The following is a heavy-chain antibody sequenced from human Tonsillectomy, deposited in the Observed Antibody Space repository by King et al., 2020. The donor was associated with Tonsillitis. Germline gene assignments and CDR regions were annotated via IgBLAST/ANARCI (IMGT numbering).Heavy chain of an antibody. V-gene: IGHV3-53*01. CDR1: GFTVSSNY. Sequence: VQLVESGGGLIQPGGSLRLSCAASGFTVSSNYMSWVRQAPGKGLEWVSVIYSGGSTYYADSVKGRFTISRDNSKNTLYLQMNSLRAEDTAVYYCARGPYDFWSGYFGMDVWGQGTTVTVSS. J-gene: IGHJ6*02. CDR2: IYSGGST. CDR3: ARGPYDFWSGYFGMDV. D-gene: IGHD3-3*01.